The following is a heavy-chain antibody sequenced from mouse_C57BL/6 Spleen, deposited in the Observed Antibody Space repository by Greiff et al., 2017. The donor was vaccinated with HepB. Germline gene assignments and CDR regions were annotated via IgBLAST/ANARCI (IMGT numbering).Heavy chain of an antibody. V-gene: IGHV1-64*01. CDR3: ARSTMVTARYFDV. CDR1: GYTFTSYW. CDR2: IHPNSGST. Sequence: QVQLLQSGAELVKPGASVKLSCKASGYTFTSYWMHWVKQRPGQGLEWIGMIHPNSGSTNYNEKVKSKATLTVDKSSSTAYMQLSSLTSEDSAVYYRARSTMVTARYFDVWGTGTTVTVSS. D-gene: IGHD2-2*01. J-gene: IGHJ1*03.